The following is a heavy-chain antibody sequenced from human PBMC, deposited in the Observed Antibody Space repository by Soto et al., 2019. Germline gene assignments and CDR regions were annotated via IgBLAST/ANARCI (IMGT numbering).Heavy chain of an antibody. V-gene: IGHV1-69*01. Sequence: QVQLVQSGAEVKKPGSSVKVSCKASGGTFSSYAISWVRQAPGQGLEWMGGIIRIFGTANYAQKFQGRVTITSDASTSTGGMELGSEITEDTGVEYCAEDCICGSCHLAAFDI. CDR1: GGTFSSYA. D-gene: IGHD2-15*01. CDR3: AEDCICGSCHLAAFDI. J-gene: IGHJ3*02. CDR2: IIRIFGTA.